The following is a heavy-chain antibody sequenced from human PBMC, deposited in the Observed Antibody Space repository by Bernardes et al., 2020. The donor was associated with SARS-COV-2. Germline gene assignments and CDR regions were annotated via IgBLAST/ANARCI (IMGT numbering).Heavy chain of an antibody. D-gene: IGHD6-19*01. J-gene: IGHJ4*02. CDR2: IYHSGST. Sequence: SETLSLTCAVSGGSIRSSNWWSWVRQPPGKGLEWIGEIYHSGSTNYNPSLKSRVTISVDKSKNQFSLKLSSVTAADTAVYYCARDRGSGWSYYFDYWGQGTLVTGSA. CDR3: ARDRGSGWSYYFDY. V-gene: IGHV4-4*02. CDR1: GGSIRSSNW.